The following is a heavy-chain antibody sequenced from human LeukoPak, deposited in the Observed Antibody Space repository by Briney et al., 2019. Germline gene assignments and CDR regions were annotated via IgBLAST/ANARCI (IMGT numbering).Heavy chain of an antibody. Sequence: ASVKVSCKASGYTFTSYYMHWVRQAPGQGLEWMEIINPSGGSTSYAQKFQGRVTMTRDTSTSTVYMELSSLRSEDTAVYYCARVPGVGYCSSTSCYSSGMDVWGQGTTVTVSS. CDR3: ARVPGVGYCSSTSCYSSGMDV. V-gene: IGHV1-46*01. D-gene: IGHD2-2*01. CDR1: GYTFTSYY. CDR2: INPSGGST. J-gene: IGHJ6*02.